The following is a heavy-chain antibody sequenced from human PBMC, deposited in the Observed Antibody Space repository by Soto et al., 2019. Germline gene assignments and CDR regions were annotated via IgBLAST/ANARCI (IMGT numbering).Heavy chain of an antibody. D-gene: IGHD6-6*01. CDR3: AREMRVAACPYGMDV. J-gene: IGHJ6*01. CDR1: GGSVSSGSYY. V-gene: IGHV4-61*01. Sequence: QVQLQESGPGLVKPSETLSLTCTVSGGSVSSGSYYWSWIRQPPGKGLEWIGYIYYSGSTNYNPSLKSRVTISVDTSKNQFSLKLSSVTAADTAVYYCAREMRVAACPYGMDVWGQGTTVTVSS. CDR2: IYYSGST.